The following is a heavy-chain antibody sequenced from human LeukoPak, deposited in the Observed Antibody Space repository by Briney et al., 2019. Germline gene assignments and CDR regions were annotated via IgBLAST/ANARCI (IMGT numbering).Heavy chain of an antibody. CDR3: ARGKVVRERWLQFFDY. CDR2: INHSGST. J-gene: IGHJ4*02. Sequence: SETLSLTCAVYGGSFSGYYWSWIRQPPGKGLEWIGEINHSGSTNYNPSLKSRVTISVDTSKHQFSLKLNSVTAADTAVYYCARGKVVRERWLQFFDYWGQGTLVTVSS. V-gene: IGHV4-34*01. CDR1: GGSFSGYY. D-gene: IGHD5-24*01.